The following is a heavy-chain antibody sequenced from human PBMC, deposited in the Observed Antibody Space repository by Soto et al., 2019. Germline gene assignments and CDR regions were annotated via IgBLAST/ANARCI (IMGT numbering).Heavy chain of an antibody. CDR2: ISANNGNT. CDR3: VREGVDCSGGGSGVRCYDPSGGWFDT. CDR1: GYTFISYG. D-gene: IGHD2-15*01. J-gene: IGHJ5*02. V-gene: IGHV1-18*01. Sequence: QVQLVQSGGEVKKPGASLKVSCKAFGYTFISYGISWVRQAPGQGLEWMGWISANNGNTNYAQKLQGRVTMTTDTSTTTAYMELRSLRSDDTAVYYCVREGVDCSGGGSGVRCYDPSGGWFDTWGQGTLVTVSS.